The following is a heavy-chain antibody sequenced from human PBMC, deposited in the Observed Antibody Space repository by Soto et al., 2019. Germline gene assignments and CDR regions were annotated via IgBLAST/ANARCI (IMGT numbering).Heavy chain of an antibody. J-gene: IGHJ4*02. CDR1: GFTFSNSA. CDR2: IIVGSANT. CDR3: AAEIYSGGDCCHFDY. V-gene: IGHV1-58*02. Sequence: SVKVSCKTSGFTFSNSAIQWVRQAPGERLEWVGWIIVGSANTNYAQKLQERVTISRDMSTATAYMELSSLRSDDTAVYYCAAEIYSGGDCCHFDYWGQGALVTVSS. D-gene: IGHD2-21*02.